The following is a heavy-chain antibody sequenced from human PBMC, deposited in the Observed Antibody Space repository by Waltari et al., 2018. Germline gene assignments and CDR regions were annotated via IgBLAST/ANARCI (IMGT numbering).Heavy chain of an antibody. CDR2: IYTSGRT. CDR3: ARVWYEEPYYFDY. D-gene: IGHD2-15*01. Sequence: QVQLQESGPGLVKPSQTLSLTCTVSGGSISSGSYYWSWIRQPAGKGLEWIGRIYTSGRTNYNPSLKSRVTISVDTSKNQFSLKLSSVTAADTAVYYCARVWYEEPYYFDYWGQGTLVTVSS. J-gene: IGHJ4*02. V-gene: IGHV4-61*02. CDR1: GGSISSGSYY.